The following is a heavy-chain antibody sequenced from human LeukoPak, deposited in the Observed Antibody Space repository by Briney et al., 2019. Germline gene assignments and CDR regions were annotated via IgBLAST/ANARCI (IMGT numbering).Heavy chain of an antibody. J-gene: IGHJ5*02. V-gene: IGHV3-48*03. CDR3: ARGQSLDP. Sequence: GGSLRLSCAASGFTFSSYEMNWVRQAPGKGLEWVSYISSSGGTIYYADSVKGRFTISRDNSNHTVYLQMDSLRDEDTAVYYCARGQSLDPWGQGNLVVVSS. CDR2: ISSSGGTI. CDR1: GFTFSSYE.